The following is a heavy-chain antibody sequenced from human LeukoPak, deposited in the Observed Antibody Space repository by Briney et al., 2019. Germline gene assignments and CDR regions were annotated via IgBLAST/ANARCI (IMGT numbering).Heavy chain of an antibody. CDR1: GFTFSSYS. CDR3: ARGRFGENDAFDI. Sequence: PGGSLRLSCAASGFTFSSYSMNWVRQAPGKGLEWVSSISSSSSYIYYADSVKGRFTISRDNTKNSLYLQMNSLRAEDTAVYYCARGRFGENDAFDIWGQGTMVTVSS. J-gene: IGHJ3*02. D-gene: IGHD3-10*01. V-gene: IGHV3-21*01. CDR2: ISSSSSYI.